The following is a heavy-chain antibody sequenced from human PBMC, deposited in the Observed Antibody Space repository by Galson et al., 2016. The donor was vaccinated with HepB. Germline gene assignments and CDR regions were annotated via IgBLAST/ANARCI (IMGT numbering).Heavy chain of an antibody. V-gene: IGHV3-21*01. J-gene: IGHJ4*02. CDR3: ASSVYYGSGSFSHFHN. CDR2: ISRSTTYI. Sequence: SLRLSCAASGVTFSNYTMSWVRQAPGKGLEWVSLISRSTTYIYYADSVEGRFTISRDNAKNSLFLQMNNLRADDTAVYYCASSVYYGSGSFSHFHNWGQGTPVTVSS. CDR1: GVTFSNYT. D-gene: IGHD3-10*01.